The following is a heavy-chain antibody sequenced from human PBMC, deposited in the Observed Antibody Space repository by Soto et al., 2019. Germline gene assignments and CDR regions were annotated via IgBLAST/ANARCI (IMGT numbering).Heavy chain of an antibody. CDR3: AKAPAPDYGDYVWFDP. D-gene: IGHD4-17*01. Sequence: GGSLRLSCAASGFTFSSYAMSWVRQAPGKGLEWVSAISGSGGSTYYADSVKGRFTISRDNSKNTLYLQMNSLRAEDTAVYYCAKAPAPDYGDYVWFDPWGQGTLVTVSS. V-gene: IGHV3-23*01. J-gene: IGHJ5*02. CDR2: ISGSGGST. CDR1: GFTFSSYA.